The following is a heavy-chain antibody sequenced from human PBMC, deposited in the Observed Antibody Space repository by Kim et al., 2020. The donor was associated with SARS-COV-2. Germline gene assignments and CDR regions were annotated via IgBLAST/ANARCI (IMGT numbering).Heavy chain of an antibody. V-gene: IGHV3-23*01. J-gene: IGHJ4*02. Sequence: GGSLRLSCAASGFTFSSYAMSWVRQAPGKGLEWVSAISGSGGSTYYADPVKGRFTISRDNSKNTLYLQMNSLRAEDTAVYYCAKERHVLLWFGELFISWGQGTLVTVSS. D-gene: IGHD3-10*01. CDR1: GFTFSSYA. CDR2: ISGSGGST. CDR3: AKERHVLLWFGELFIS.